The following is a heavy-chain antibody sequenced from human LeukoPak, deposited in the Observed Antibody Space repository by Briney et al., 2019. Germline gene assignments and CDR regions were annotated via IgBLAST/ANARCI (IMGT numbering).Heavy chain of an antibody. J-gene: IGHJ4*01. D-gene: IGHD5-12*01. CDR2: IGISSGNT. V-gene: IGHV3-48*01. Sequence: GCSLTLSCAPSGLNFIDYSMNWVHQAAGKGVEWISYIGISSGNTKYADSVKGRFTISRDKARNSLYLQMNRLRVEDTAVYYCARDHRYAFDNWGHGTLVTVSS. CDR3: ARDHRYAFDN. CDR1: GLNFIDYS.